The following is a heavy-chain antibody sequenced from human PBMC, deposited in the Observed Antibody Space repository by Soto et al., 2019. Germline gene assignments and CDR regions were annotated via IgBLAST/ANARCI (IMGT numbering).Heavy chain of an antibody. Sequence: PGGSLRLSCAASGFTFSSYAMSWVRQAPGKGLEWVSAISGSGGSTYYADSVKGRFTISRDNSKNTLYLQMNSLRAEDTAVYYCAKFGSGGSCYWCEDEYNWFDPWGQGTLVTVSS. CDR3: AKFGSGGSCYWCEDEYNWFDP. J-gene: IGHJ5*02. CDR2: ISGSGGST. CDR1: GFTFSSYA. D-gene: IGHD2-15*01. V-gene: IGHV3-23*01.